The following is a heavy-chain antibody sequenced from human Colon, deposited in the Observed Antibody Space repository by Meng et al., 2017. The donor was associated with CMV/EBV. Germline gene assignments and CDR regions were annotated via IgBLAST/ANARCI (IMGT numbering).Heavy chain of an antibody. CDR1: GGTFSSYT. D-gene: IGHD3-10*01. Sequence: SVKVSCKASGGTFSSYTISWVRQAPGQGLEWMGRIIPILGIANYAQKFQGRVTITADKSTSTAYMELSSLRSEDTAVYYCAREMRQIYYGGKGWFDPWGQGTLVTVS. CDR3: AREMRQIYYGGKGWFDP. CDR2: IIPILGIA. V-gene: IGHV1-69*04. J-gene: IGHJ5*02.